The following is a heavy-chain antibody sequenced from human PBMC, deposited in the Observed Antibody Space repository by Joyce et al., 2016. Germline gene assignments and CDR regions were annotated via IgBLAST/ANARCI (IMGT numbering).Heavy chain of an antibody. D-gene: IGHD3-3*01. CDR1: DDSFNSYA. V-gene: IGHV1-18*01. CDR2: ISAHDGDA. CDR3: ARGKKLRFRGWLMSYAMDV. Sequence: QVQLVQSGGEVKKPGASVKVSCKASDDSFNSYAVNWVRQAPGQGLEWMGWISAHDGDANYAQYFQGRVTMTTDAATGTAYMELRNLKFDDTAVYYCARGKKLRFRGWLMSYAMDVWGQGTTVTVSS. J-gene: IGHJ6*02.